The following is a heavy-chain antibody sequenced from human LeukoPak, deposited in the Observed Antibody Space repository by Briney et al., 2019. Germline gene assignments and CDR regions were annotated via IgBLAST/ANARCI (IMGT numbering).Heavy chain of an antibody. Sequence: ASVKVSCKASGYTFTGYYMYWVRQAPGQGLEWMGWINPNNGGTNYAQKFQGRVTMTRDTSISTAYMELSRLRSDDTAVYYCAREDLYCSSTSCHTRYYFDYWGQGTLVTVSS. CDR2: INPNNGGT. J-gene: IGHJ4*02. CDR1: GYTFTGYY. CDR3: AREDLYCSSTSCHTRYYFDY. D-gene: IGHD2-2*02. V-gene: IGHV1-2*02.